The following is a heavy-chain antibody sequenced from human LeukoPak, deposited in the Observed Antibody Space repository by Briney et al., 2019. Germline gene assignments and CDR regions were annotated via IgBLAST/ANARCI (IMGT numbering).Heavy chain of an antibody. CDR2: ISYDGSNK. CDR1: GFTFSSHA. D-gene: IGHD2-2*02. CDR3: AGCSSTSCYSGLYGMDV. Sequence: GGSLRLSCAASGFTFSSHAMHWVRQAPGKGLEWVAVISYDGSNKYYADSVKGRFTISRDNSKNTLYLRMNSLKAEDTAVYYCAGCSSTSCYSGLYGMDVWGQGTTVTVSS. V-gene: IGHV3-30-3*01. J-gene: IGHJ6*02.